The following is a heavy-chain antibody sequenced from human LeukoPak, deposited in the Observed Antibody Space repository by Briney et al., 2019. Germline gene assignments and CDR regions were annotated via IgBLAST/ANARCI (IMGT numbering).Heavy chain of an antibody. CDR3: ARGITIFGVVARFDY. CDR2: IYYSGST. CDR1: GGSISSYY. J-gene: IGHJ4*02. V-gene: IGHV4-59*01. Sequence: PSETLSLTCTVSGGSISSYYWSWIRQPPGKGLEWIGYIYYSGSTNYNPSLKSRVTISVDTSKNQFSLKLSSVTAADTAVYYCARGITIFGVVARFDYWGQGTLVTVSS. D-gene: IGHD3-3*01.